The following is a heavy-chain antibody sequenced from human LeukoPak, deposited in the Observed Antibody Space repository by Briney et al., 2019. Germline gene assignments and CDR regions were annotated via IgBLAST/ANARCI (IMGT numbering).Heavy chain of an antibody. D-gene: IGHD3-10*01. CDR1: GYTFTSYG. Sequence: ASVNVSCKASGYTFTSYGISWVRQAPGQGLEWMGWISAYNGNTIYAQKFQGRVTMTEDTSTDTAYMELSSLRSEDTAVYYCATVLLVRGPTTLADAFDIWGQGTMVTVSS. V-gene: IGHV1-18*01. CDR2: ISAYNGNT. J-gene: IGHJ3*02. CDR3: ATVLLVRGPTTLADAFDI.